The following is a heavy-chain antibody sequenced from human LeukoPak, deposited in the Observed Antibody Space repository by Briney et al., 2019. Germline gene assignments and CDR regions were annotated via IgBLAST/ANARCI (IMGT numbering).Heavy chain of an antibody. CDR2: INHSGST. CDR3: ARGPRYYYGSGSYGMDV. Sequence: SETLSLTCAVYGGSFSGYYWSWIRQPPGKGLEWIGEINHSGSTNYNPSLKSRVTISVDTSKNQFSLKLSSVTAADTAVYYCARGPRYYYGSGSYGMDVWGQGTTVTVSS. CDR1: GGSFSGYY. V-gene: IGHV4-34*01. D-gene: IGHD3-10*01. J-gene: IGHJ6*02.